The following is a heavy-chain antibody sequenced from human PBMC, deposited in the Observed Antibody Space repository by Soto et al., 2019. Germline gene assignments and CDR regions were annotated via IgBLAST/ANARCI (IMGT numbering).Heavy chain of an antibody. J-gene: IGHJ6*02. V-gene: IGHV4-4*02. Sequence: QVQLQESGPGLVKPSGTLSLTCGVSGGSFISNNWWTWVRQSPGKGLEWIGEIYHSGRTKYNPSLKGRVSISIDTSKNQFSLKVNSVTAADTAVYYCATCQLGEYYYAMDVWGQGTTVTVSS. D-gene: IGHD7-27*01. CDR3: ATCQLGEYYYAMDV. CDR1: GGSFISNNW. CDR2: IYHSGRT.